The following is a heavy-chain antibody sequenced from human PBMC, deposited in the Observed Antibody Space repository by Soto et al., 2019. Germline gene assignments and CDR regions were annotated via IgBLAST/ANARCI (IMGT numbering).Heavy chain of an antibody. CDR2: IFSGGST. D-gene: IGHD5-12*01. V-gene: IGHV3-53*02. Sequence: EVQLVETGGGLIQPGGSLRLSCAASGFTVSSNYMSWVRQAPGKGLEWVSVIFSGGSTYYADSVKGRFTISRDNSKNTLYLQMNSLRAEDTAVYYCARWDGYNPSFDYLGQGTLVTVSS. J-gene: IGHJ4*02. CDR1: GFTVSSNY. CDR3: ARWDGYNPSFDY.